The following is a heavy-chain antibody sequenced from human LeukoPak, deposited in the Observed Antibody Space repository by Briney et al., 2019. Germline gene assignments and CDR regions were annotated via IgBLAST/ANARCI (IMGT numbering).Heavy chain of an antibody. CDR3: ARGSLGGYYGYFDY. CDR1: GGTFSSYA. D-gene: IGHD3-22*01. J-gene: IGHJ4*02. CDR2: IIPIFGTA. Sequence: GASVKVSCKASGGTFSSYAISWVRQAPGQGLEWMGGIIPIFGTANYAQKFQGRVTITADKSTSTAYMELSSLRSEDTAVYYCARGSLGGYYGYFDYWGQGTLVTVSS. V-gene: IGHV1-69*06.